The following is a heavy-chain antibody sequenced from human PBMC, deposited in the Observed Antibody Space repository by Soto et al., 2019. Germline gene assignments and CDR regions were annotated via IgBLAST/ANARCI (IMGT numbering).Heavy chain of an antibody. V-gene: IGHV3-30*04. CDR1: GFTFSSYA. D-gene: IGHD6-19*01. CDR3: ARARNIAVAGGAGF. Sequence: GGSLRLSCAASGFTFSSYAMHWVRQAPGKGLEWVAVISYDGSNKYYADSVKGRFTISRDNSKNTLYLQMNSLRAEDTVVYYCARARNIAVAGGAGFWGQGTLVTVSS. J-gene: IGHJ4*02. CDR2: ISYDGSNK.